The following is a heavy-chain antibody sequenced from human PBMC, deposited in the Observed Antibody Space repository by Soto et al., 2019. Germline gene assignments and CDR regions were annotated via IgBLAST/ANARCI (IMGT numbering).Heavy chain of an antibody. CDR1: GGSISSGGYY. D-gene: IGHD3-10*01. V-gene: IGHV4-31*03. Sequence: PSETLSLTCTVSGGSISSGGYYWGWIRQHPGKGLEWIGYIYYSGSTYYNPSLKSRVTISVDTSKNQFSLKLSSVTAADTAVYYCARASGKHYYYYGMDVWGQGTTVTVSS. J-gene: IGHJ6*02. CDR2: IYYSGST. CDR3: ARASGKHYYYYGMDV.